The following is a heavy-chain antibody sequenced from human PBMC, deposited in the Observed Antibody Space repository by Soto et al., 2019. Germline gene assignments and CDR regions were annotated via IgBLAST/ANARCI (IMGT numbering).Heavy chain of an antibody. V-gene: IGHV3-9*01. D-gene: IGHD2-15*01. CDR2: ISWNSGSI. Sequence: GGSLRLSCAASGFTFDDYAMHWVRQAPGKGLEWVSGISWNSGSIGYADSVKGRFTISRDNAKNSLYLQMNSLRAEDTALYYCAKDGEDRCSGGSCYSDYYYYYMDVWGKGTTVTVSS. J-gene: IGHJ6*03. CDR3: AKDGEDRCSGGSCYSDYYYYYMDV. CDR1: GFTFDDYA.